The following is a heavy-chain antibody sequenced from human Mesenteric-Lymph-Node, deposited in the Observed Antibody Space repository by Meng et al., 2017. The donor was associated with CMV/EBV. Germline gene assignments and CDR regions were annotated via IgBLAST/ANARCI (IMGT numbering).Heavy chain of an antibody. CDR3: AKGTIGAHDGMDV. Sequence: GGSLRLSCAASGFTFSSYGMHWVRQAPGKGLEWVAVIWYDGSNKYYADSVKGRFTISRDNSKNTRYLQMNSLRAEDTAVYYCAKGTIGAHDGMDVWGQGTTVTVSS. CDR2: IWYDGSNK. D-gene: IGHD2-2*01. V-gene: IGHV3-33*06. CDR1: GFTFSSYG. J-gene: IGHJ6*02.